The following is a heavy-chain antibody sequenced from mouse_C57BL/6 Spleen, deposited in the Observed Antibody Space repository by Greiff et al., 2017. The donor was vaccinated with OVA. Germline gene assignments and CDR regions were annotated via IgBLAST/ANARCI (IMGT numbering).Heavy chain of an antibody. V-gene: IGHV1-55*01. CDR3: ARRGSSGYGGDY. Sequence: QVQLKQPGAELVKPGASVKMSCKASGYTFTSYWITWVKQRPGQGLEWIGDIYPGSGSTNYNEKFKSKATLTVDTSSSTAYMQLSSLTSEDSAVYYCARRGSSGYGGDYWGQGTTLTVSS. CDR1: GYTFTSYW. D-gene: IGHD3-2*02. J-gene: IGHJ2*01. CDR2: IYPGSGST.